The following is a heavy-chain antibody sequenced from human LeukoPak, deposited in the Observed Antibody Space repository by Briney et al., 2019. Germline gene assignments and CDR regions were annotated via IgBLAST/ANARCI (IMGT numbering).Heavy chain of an antibody. D-gene: IGHD1-26*01. CDR3: ASIVGV. Sequence: PGGSLRLSCEASGFSFSSYNMDWVRQTPGKGLEWISSITTSSTYTFYADSVKGRFTISRDNARNSLYLQMNSLRAEDTAVYYCASIVGVWGQGTLVTVSS. CDR2: ITTSSTYT. V-gene: IGHV3-21*04. CDR1: GFSFSSYN. J-gene: IGHJ4*02.